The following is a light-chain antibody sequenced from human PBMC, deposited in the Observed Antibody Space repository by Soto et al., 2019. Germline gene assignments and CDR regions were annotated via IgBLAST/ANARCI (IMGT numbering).Light chain of an antibody. CDR1: QSVSIK. J-gene: IGKJ5*01. V-gene: IGKV3-15*01. Sequence: EVVLTQSPATLSVSPGERATLSCRASQSVSIKLAWYQQKPGQAPRLLIYDTSTRATGIPARFSGSGSGTEFTLTISSLQSEDFAVYYCQQYNKWPPITFGQWTRLEIK. CDR3: QQYNKWPPIT. CDR2: DTS.